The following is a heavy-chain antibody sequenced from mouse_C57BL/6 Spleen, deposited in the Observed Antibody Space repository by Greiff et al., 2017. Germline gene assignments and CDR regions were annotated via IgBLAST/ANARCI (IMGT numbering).Heavy chain of an antibody. D-gene: IGHD2-4*01. CDR1: GYTFTSYW. CDR2: IDPSDSET. J-gene: IGHJ2*01. V-gene: IGHV1-52*01. CDR3: AINFYYDYGGGFDY. Sequence: QVQLQQPGAELVRPGSSVKLSCKASGYTFTSYWMHWVKQRPIQGLEWIGNIDPSDSETNYNQKFKGKATLTVDKSSSTAYMQLSSLTSEDSAVYYYAINFYYDYGGGFDYWGQGTTLTVSS.